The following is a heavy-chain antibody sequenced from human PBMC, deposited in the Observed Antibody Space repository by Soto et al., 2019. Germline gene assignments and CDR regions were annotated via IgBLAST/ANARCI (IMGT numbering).Heavy chain of an antibody. Sequence: QVQLQESGPGLVKPSETLSLTCTVSGGSISSYFWSWIRQPPGKGLEWIGYIYYTGGTNYNPTLIGRVTISVDTSKNQFYPLRSSVTAADTAGYYCANFNWYFALWGRGTLVAVSS. CDR3: ANFNWYFAL. J-gene: IGHJ2*01. CDR2: IYYTGGT. CDR1: GGSISSYF. V-gene: IGHV4-59*01.